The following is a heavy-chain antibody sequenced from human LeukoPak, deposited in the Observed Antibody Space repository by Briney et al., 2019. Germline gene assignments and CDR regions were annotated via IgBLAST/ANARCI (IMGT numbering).Heavy chain of an antibody. V-gene: IGHV4-34*01. CDR1: GGSISSYY. Sequence: NPSETLSLTCTVYGGSISSYYWSWIRQPPGKGLEWIGEINHSGSTNYNPSLKSRVTISVDTSKNQFSLKLSSVTAADTAVYYCARVGPGDYYDSSGYYYDRPPDYWGQGTLVTVSS. CDR3: ARVGPGDYYDSSGYYYDRPPDY. D-gene: IGHD3-22*01. J-gene: IGHJ4*02. CDR2: INHSGST.